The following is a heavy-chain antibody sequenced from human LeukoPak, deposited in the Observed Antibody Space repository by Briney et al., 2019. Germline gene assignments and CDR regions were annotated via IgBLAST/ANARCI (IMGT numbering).Heavy chain of an antibody. J-gene: IGHJ4*02. V-gene: IGHV2-5*02. CDR2: IYWDDDR. Sequence: SGPTLVKPTQTLTLTCTFSGFSLNTSGVSVGWTRQPPGKALEWLAVIYWDDDRRYSPSLKTRLTITKDTSRNQVVLTMTNMDPVDTATYYCAHRHSGGYYSCFDYWGQGTLVTVSS. CDR1: GFSLNTSGVS. CDR3: AHRHSGGYYSCFDY. D-gene: IGHD3-22*01.